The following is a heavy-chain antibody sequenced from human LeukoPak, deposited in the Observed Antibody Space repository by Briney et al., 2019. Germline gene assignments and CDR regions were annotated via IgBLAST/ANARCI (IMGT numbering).Heavy chain of an antibody. J-gene: IGHJ6*02. CDR2: ISSSGSTI. CDR3: ARDGAVPLYYFYAMDV. V-gene: IGHV3-11*01. CDR1: GFTFSDYY. Sequence: GGSLRLSCAASGFTFSDYYMSWIRQAPGKGLEWVSYISSSGSTISYAGSVKGRFTISRDNAKDSLYLQMNSLRAEDTAVYYCARDGAVPLYYFYAMDVWGQGTTVTVAS. D-gene: IGHD2-2*01.